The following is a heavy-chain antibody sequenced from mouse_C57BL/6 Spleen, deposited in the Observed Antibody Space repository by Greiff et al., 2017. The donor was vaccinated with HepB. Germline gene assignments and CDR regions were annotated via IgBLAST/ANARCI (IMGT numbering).Heavy chain of an antibody. CDR3: AKGGYSTGAMDY. Sequence: QVQLQQSGAELVRPGSSVKLSCKASGYTFTSYWMDWVKQRPGQGLEWIGNIYPSDSETHYNQKFKDKATLTVDKSSSTAYMQLSSLTSEDSAVYYCAKGGYSTGAMDYWGQGTSVTVSS. J-gene: IGHJ4*01. D-gene: IGHD1-1*01. CDR1: GYTFTSYW. V-gene: IGHV1-61*01. CDR2: IYPSDSET.